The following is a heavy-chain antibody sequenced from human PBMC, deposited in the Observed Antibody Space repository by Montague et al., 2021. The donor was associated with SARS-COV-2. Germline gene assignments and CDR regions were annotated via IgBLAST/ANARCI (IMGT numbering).Heavy chain of an antibody. Sequence: TLSLTCTVSGGSISSGGYYWSWIRQNPGKGLEWIGYIYYNGSTYYNPSLKSRVTISVDTSKNQFSLKLSSVTAADTAVYYCARGGTSTTIFGVVTHVLDGDFWGKGTTATVSS. V-gene: IGHV4-31*03. D-gene: IGHD3-3*01. CDR2: IYYNGST. J-gene: IGHJ6*04. CDR3: ARGGTSTTIFGVVTHVLDGDF. CDR1: GGSISSGGYY.